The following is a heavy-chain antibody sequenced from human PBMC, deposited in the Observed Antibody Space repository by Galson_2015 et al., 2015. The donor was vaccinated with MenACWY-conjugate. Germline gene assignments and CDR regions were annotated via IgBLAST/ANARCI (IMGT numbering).Heavy chain of an antibody. Sequence: TLSLTCTVSGGSISSASYYWSWIRPPAGKGLEWIGRIYTSGRSGSTNYNPSLKSRVTISVDTSKTQISLKLSSVTAADTAVYYCASLGYCSTTSCYAFDDWGQGTLVTVSS. V-gene: IGHV4-61*02. J-gene: IGHJ4*02. CDR1: GGSISSASYY. D-gene: IGHD2-2*01. CDR3: ASLGYCSTTSCYAFDD. CDR2: IYTSGRSGST.